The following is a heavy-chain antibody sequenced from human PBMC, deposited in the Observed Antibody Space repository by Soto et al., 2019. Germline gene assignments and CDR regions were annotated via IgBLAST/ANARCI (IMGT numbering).Heavy chain of an antibody. D-gene: IGHD6-19*01. CDR3: AGYSSGWLVPLDY. Sequence: EVQLLESGGGLVQPGGSLRLSCAASGFTFSSYAMSWVRQAPGKGLEWVSAISGSGGSTYYADSVKGRFTISRDNSKNTLYLQMNSLRAEDTAVYYCAGYSSGWLVPLDYWGQGTLVTVSS. CDR2: ISGSGGST. J-gene: IGHJ4*02. CDR1: GFTFSSYA. V-gene: IGHV3-23*01.